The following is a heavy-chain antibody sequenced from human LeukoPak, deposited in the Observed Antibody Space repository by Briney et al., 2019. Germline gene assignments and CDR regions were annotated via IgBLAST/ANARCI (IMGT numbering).Heavy chain of an antibody. D-gene: IGHD1-26*01. CDR2: IYHSGST. V-gene: IGHV4-38-2*01. CDR1: GYSISSGYY. Sequence: SETLSLTCAVSGYSISSGYYWGRIRQPPGKGLGWIGSIYHSGSTYYNPSLKSRDTISVDTSKNQFSLKLSSVTAADTAVYYCARQGGDYFDYWGQGTLVTVSS. CDR3: ARQGGDYFDY. J-gene: IGHJ4*02.